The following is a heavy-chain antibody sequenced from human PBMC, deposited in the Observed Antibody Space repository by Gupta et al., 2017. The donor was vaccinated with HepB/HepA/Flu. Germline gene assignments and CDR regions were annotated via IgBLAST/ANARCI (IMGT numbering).Heavy chain of an antibody. Sequence: EVQLLESGGGLVEPGGSLRLSCTASGFTFSNYLMRWVRQAPGKGLEWVSSISSSGGETVYADSVKGRFTISRDNSKNTLFLQMISLRAEDTAVYYCATKFFYGYSLDNWGQGTLVTVSS. J-gene: IGHJ4*02. CDR1: GFTFSNYL. V-gene: IGHV3-23*01. D-gene: IGHD5-18*01. CDR3: ATKFFYGYSLDN. CDR2: ISSSGGET.